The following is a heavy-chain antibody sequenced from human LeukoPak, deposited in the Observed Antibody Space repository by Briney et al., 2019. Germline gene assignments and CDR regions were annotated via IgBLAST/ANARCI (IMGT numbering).Heavy chain of an antibody. J-gene: IGHJ4*02. V-gene: IGHV4-61*02. CDR1: GASISSSHYY. CDR2: IYTSGST. Sequence: NPSETLSLTCTISGASISSSHYYWSWIRQPAGKGLEWIGRIYTSGSTNYNPSLKSRVAISVDTAKNQFSLKLSSVTAADTGVYYCARSNYYDSSSYWDYWGQGSLVTVSS. CDR3: ARSNYYDSSSYWDY. D-gene: IGHD3-22*01.